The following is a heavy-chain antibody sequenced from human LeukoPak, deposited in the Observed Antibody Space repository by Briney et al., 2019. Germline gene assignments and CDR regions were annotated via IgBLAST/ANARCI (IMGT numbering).Heavy chain of an antibody. J-gene: IGHJ6*03. CDR2: ISSSSSYI. CDR1: GFTFSSYS. V-gene: IGHV3-21*01. Sequence: PGGSLRLSCAASGFTFSSYSMNWVRQAPGKGLEWVSSISSSSSYIYYADSVKGRFTISRDNAKNSLYLQMNSLRAEDTAVYYCARVLALWFGELNYYYYMDVWGKGTTVTISS. D-gene: IGHD3-10*01. CDR3: ARVLALWFGELNYYYYMDV.